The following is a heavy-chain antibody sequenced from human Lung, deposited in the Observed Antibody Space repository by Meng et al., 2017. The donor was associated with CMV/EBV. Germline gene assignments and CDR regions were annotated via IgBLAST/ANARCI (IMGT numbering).Heavy chain of an antibody. Sequence: VRLQESGPDLVKPSGALSLPCAVSGCPVSSSNWWRWVRPPPGKGLEWIGEIYHSGSTNYNPSLKSRVTISVDKSKNQFSLKLSSVTAADTAVYYCASFPPPGKQWLVTDYWGQGTLVTVSS. D-gene: IGHD6-19*01. CDR1: GCPVSSSNW. CDR3: ASFPPPGKQWLVTDY. J-gene: IGHJ4*02. V-gene: IGHV4-4*02. CDR2: IYHSGST.